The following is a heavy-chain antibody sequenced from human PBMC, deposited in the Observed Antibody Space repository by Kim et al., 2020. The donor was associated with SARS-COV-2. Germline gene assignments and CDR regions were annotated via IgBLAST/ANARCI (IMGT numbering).Heavy chain of an antibody. CDR2: INPSGGST. D-gene: IGHD4-17*01. Sequence: ASVKVSCKASGYTFTSYYMHWVRQAPGQGLEWMGIINPSGGSTSYAQKFQGRVTMTRDTSTSTVYMERSSLRSEDTAVYYCARDKSGGDYNSMVEGVGYYGMDVWGQGTTVTVSS. J-gene: IGHJ6*02. CDR3: ARDKSGGDYNSMVEGVGYYGMDV. V-gene: IGHV1-46*01. CDR1: GYTFTSYY.